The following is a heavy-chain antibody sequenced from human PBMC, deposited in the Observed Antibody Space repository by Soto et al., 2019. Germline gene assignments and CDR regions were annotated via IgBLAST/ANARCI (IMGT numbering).Heavy chain of an antibody. J-gene: IGHJ6*02. D-gene: IGHD6-13*01. CDR1: GFTFSSYA. V-gene: IGHV3-23*01. CDR2: ISGSGGST. CDR3: ANFRRKQQLVRYYYYYYGMNV. Sequence: GGSLRLSCAASGFTFSSYAMSWVRQAPGKGLEWVSAISGSGGSTYYADSVKGRFTISRDNSKNTLYLQMNSLRAEDTAVYYCANFRRKQQLVRYYYYYYGMNVWGQGTTVTVSS.